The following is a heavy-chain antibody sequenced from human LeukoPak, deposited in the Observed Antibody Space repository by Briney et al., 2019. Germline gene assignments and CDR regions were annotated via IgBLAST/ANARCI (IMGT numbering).Heavy chain of an antibody. D-gene: IGHD2-21*02. V-gene: IGHV4-39*01. CDR2: IYYSGST. CDR3: ARHPQRSLGVTTSGPYYYAMDV. J-gene: IGHJ6*02. Sequence: SETLSLTCTVSGGSISSNSYYWAWIRQPPGKRLEWTGTIYYSGSTFYNPSLKSRVTMSVDTSRNQFSLRLSSVTAADTAVYFCARHPQRSLGVTTSGPYYYAMDVWGQGTTVTVSS. CDR1: GGSISSNSYY.